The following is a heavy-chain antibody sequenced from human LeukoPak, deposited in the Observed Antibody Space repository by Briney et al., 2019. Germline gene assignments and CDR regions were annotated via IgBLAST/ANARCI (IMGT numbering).Heavy chain of an antibody. CDR2: IIPIFGTA. Sequence: ASVKVSCKASGGTFSSYAISWVRQAPGQGLEWMGGIIPIFGTANYAQKFQGRVTITADESTSTAYMELSSLRSEDTAVYYCARGIRRDYGDYSRPFDYWGQGTLVTVSS. D-gene: IGHD4-17*01. CDR3: ARGIRRDYGDYSRPFDY. CDR1: GGTFSSYA. V-gene: IGHV1-69*01. J-gene: IGHJ4*02.